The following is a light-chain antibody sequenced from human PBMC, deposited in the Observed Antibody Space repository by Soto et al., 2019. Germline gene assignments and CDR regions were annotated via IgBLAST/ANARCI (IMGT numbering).Light chain of an antibody. CDR3: QQRNSYPRT. CDR2: AAS. J-gene: IGKJ1*01. CDR1: QDITSY. Sequence: IPLTQSPSSLSASVGDRVIITCRASQDITSYLAWYQQKPGKAPELLIYAASTLQSGVPSRFSGSGSGTDFTLTISSLQPEDFATYYCQQRNSYPRTFGQGTKVEIK. V-gene: IGKV1-9*01.